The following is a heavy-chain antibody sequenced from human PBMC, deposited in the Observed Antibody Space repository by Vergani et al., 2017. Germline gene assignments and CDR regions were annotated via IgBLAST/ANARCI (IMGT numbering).Heavy chain of an antibody. V-gene: IGHV3-7*01. J-gene: IGHJ4*02. D-gene: IGHD3-22*01. Sequence: VQLVESGGGLVQPGGSLRLSCAASGFTFSSYWMSWVRQAPGKGLEWVANIKQDGSEKYYVDSVKGRFTISRDNAKNSLYLQMNSLRAEDTAVYYCAKELGDYYDSSGLSYWGQGTLVTVSS. CDR2: IKQDGSEK. CDR1: GFTFSSYW. CDR3: AKELGDYYDSSGLSY.